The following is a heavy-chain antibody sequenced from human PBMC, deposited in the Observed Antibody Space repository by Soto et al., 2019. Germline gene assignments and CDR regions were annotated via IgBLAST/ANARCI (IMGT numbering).Heavy chain of an antibody. CDR3: STTLRGVRGDIVDY. V-gene: IGHV4-34*01. Sequence: SETLSLTCAVYGGSFSGYYWSWIRQPPGKGLEWIGEINHSGSTNYNPSLKSRVTISVDTSKNQFSLKLSSVTAADTAVYYCSTTLRGVRGDIVDYWGQGTLVTVSS. CDR1: GGSFSGYY. J-gene: IGHJ4*02. D-gene: IGHD3-10*01. CDR2: INHSGST.